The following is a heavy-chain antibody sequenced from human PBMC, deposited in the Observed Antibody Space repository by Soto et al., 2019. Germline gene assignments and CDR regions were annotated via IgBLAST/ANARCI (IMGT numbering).Heavy chain of an antibody. D-gene: IGHD6-19*01. CDR3: AKDLDSRRSGWGLFDY. V-gene: IGHV3-23*01. J-gene: IGHJ4*02. Sequence: GGSLRLSCAASGFTFSSYAMSWVRQAPGKGLEWVSAISGSGGSTYYADSVKGRFTISRDNSKNTLYLQMNSLRAEDTAVYYCAKDLDSRRSGWGLFDYWGQGTLVTVSS. CDR2: ISGSGGST. CDR1: GFTFSSYA.